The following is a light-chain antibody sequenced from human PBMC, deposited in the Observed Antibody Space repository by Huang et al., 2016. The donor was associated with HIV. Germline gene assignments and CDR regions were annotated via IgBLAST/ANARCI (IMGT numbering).Light chain of an antibody. V-gene: IGKV1-39*01. CDR1: QSISNY. CDR2: YAS. CDR3: QQTYSTHWT. J-gene: IGKJ1*01. Sequence: DIQMTQSPSSLSASVRDRVTITCRASQSISNYLNWYQQKPGKAPKLLIYYASSLQSGVPSRFSCSGSGTDCTLTISSLQPEDFATYYCQQTYSTHWTFGQGTKVEIK.